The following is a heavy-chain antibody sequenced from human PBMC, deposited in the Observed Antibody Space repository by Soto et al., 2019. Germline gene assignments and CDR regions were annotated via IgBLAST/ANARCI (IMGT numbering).Heavy chain of an antibody. CDR1: GYTFTSYG. Sequence: QVQLVQSGAEVKKPGASVKVSCKASGYTFTSYGMHWVRQAPGQRLEWMGWINAGNGNTKYSQKFQGRVTITRDTAARTAYMELSSVRSEDTAVYYCARDVAAAGLDYWGQGTLVTVSS. D-gene: IGHD6-13*01. J-gene: IGHJ4*02. V-gene: IGHV1-3*01. CDR2: INAGNGNT. CDR3: ARDVAAAGLDY.